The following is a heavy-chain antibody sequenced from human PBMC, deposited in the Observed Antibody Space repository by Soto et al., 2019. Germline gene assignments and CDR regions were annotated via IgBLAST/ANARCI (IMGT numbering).Heavy chain of an antibody. CDR1: GGTFSSYA. D-gene: IGHD3-22*01. CDR2: IIPIFGTA. CDR3: ASRTEDYYDSGGYRGPNAEYFQH. J-gene: IGHJ1*01. V-gene: IGHV1-69*01. Sequence: QVQLVQSGAEVKKPGSSVKVSCKASGGTFSSYAISWVRQAPGQGLEWMGGIIPIFGTANYAQKFQGRVTITADESTSTAYMELSSLRSEDTAVYYCASRTEDYYDSGGYRGPNAEYFQHWGQGTLVTVSS.